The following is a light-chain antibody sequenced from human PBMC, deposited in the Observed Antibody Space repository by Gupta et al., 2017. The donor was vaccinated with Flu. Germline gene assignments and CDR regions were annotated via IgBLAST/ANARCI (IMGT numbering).Light chain of an antibody. CDR1: QYINNY. CDR2: DVS. V-gene: IGKV1-12*01. CDR3: QQSHSFPYT. J-gene: IGKJ2*01. Sequence: PSSVSASVGDRVTITCRARQYINNYLAWYQQKPVRAPKFLIYDVSTWQSGVPSRFSGSGSGTEFTLTINNLQPEDFGTYYCQQSHSFPYTFGQGTTVEIK.